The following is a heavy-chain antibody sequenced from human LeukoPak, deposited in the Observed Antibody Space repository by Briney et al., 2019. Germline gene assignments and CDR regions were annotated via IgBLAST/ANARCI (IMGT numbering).Heavy chain of an antibody. CDR1: GGSMSSSSYY. V-gene: IGHV4-39*07. Sequence: PSETLSLTCTVSGGSMSSSSYYWGWIRQPPGKGLEWIGEINHSGSTNYNPSLKSRVTISVDTSKNQFSLKLSSVTAADTAVYYCARGTSGSYYWGNLSYYYYYYMDVWGKGTTVTVSS. CDR3: ARGTSGSYYWGNLSYYYYYYMDV. CDR2: INHSGST. D-gene: IGHD3-10*01. J-gene: IGHJ6*03.